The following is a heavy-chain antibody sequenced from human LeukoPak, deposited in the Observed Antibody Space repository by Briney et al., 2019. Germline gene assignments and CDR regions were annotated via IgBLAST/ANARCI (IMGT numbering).Heavy chain of an antibody. V-gene: IGHV3-23*01. CDR2: ISNSGGNT. CDR1: GFTFSSYW. J-gene: IGHJ6*03. D-gene: IGHD3-16*01. CDR3: AKDDGGSYYIYYYGR. Sequence: PGGSLRLSCAASGFTFSSYWMSWVRQAPGKGLEWVSAISNSGGNTYYADSVKGRFTISRDNSRNTLYLQMNSLRAEDTAVYYCAKDDGGSYYIYYYGRLGQRDHGHHLL.